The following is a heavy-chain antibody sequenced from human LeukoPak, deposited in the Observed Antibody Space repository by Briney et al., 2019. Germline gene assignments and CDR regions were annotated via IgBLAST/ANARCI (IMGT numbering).Heavy chain of an antibody. CDR3: ARDKASDYYDSSGYDY. CDR2: IWYDGSNK. D-gene: IGHD3-22*01. Sequence: PGGSLRLSCAASGFTFSSYGMHWVRQAPGKGLEWVAVIWYDGSNKYYADSVKGRFTISRDNSKNTLYLQMNSLRAEDTAVYYCARDKASDYYDSSGYDYWGRGTLVTVSS. J-gene: IGHJ4*02. CDR1: GFTFSSYG. V-gene: IGHV3-33*01.